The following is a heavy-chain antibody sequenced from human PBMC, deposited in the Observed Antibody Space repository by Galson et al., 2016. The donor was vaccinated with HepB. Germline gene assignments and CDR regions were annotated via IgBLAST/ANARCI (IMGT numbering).Heavy chain of an antibody. CDR1: GGTFNIYA. Sequence: SVKVSCKASGGTFNIYALSWVRQAPGQGLEWMGGIVPLFGTPNYAQKFQGRVTISADESTTTVYMELSSLRSEDTALYYCVRSTATDTYCSSTSCYGEAPYYYYGMAVWGQGTTVTVSS. CDR3: VRSTATDTYCSSTSCYGEAPYYYYGMAV. CDR2: IVPLFGTP. J-gene: IGHJ6*02. D-gene: IGHD2-2*01. V-gene: IGHV1-69*13.